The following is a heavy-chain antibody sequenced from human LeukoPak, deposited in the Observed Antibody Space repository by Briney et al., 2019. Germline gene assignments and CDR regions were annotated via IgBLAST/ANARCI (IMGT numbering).Heavy chain of an antibody. CDR1: GYTFTSYG. CDR3: AREGYYYDSSGYPYYYGMDV. Sequence: ASVKVSCKASGYTFTSYGISWVRQAPGQGLEWMGWISAYNGNTNYAQKLQGRVTMTTDTSTSTAYMELRSLRSDDTAVYYCAREGYYYDSSGYPYYYGMDVWGQGTTVTVSS. D-gene: IGHD3-22*01. CDR2: ISAYNGNT. V-gene: IGHV1-18*01. J-gene: IGHJ6*02.